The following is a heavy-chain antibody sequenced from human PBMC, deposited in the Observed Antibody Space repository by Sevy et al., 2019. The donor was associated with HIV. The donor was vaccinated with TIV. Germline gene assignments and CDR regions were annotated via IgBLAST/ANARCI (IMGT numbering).Heavy chain of an antibody. D-gene: IGHD2-8*01. CDR3: ARKGCTKRQDY. J-gene: IGHJ4*02. Sequence: GGSLRLSCAASGFTFSKYSMSWVRQPPGKGLEWVSTLSFGCGEINYADSVKGRFTISRDNSKSSVYLQMNKRRPEDTALYYCARKGCTKRQDYWGQGTLVTVSS. CDR1: GFTFSKYS. CDR2: LSFGCGEI. V-gene: IGHV3-23*01.